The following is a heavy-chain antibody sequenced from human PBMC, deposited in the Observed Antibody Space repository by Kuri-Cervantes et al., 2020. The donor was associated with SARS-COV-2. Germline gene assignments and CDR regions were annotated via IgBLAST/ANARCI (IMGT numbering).Heavy chain of an antibody. CDR2: IYYSGST. V-gene: IGHV4-59*01. CDR3: ARDFSGRLTGDHYSYYYFDV. CDR1: GGSISSYY. J-gene: IGHJ6*03. Sequence: SETLSLTCTVSGGSISSYYWSWIRQPPGKGLEWIGYIYYSGSTNYNPSLKSRVTISVDTSKNQFSLKLSSVTAADTAVYYCARDFSGRLTGDHYSYYYFDVWGKGTTVTVSS. D-gene: IGHD7-27*01.